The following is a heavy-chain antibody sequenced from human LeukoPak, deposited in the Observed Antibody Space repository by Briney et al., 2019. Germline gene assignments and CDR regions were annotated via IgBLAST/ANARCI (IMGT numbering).Heavy chain of an antibody. Sequence: GGSLRLSCAVSGFTFSGFWMSWSRQAPGKGLEWVASINADGSEGYYADVVEGRFTISRDNAKNSLYLQINSLRAEDTAVYYCARWIRGYCSSTSCYRYYYGMDVWGQGTTVTVSS. CDR2: INADGSEG. CDR3: ARWIRGYCSSTSCYRYYYGMDV. D-gene: IGHD2-2*03. V-gene: IGHV3-7*03. CDR1: GFTFSGFW. J-gene: IGHJ6*02.